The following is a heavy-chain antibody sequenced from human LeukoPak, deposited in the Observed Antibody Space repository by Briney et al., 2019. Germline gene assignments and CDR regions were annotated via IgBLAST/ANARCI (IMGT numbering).Heavy chain of an antibody. V-gene: IGHV4-34*01. Sequence: SETLSLTCAVYGGSVSGYYWSWIRQPAGKGLEWIGEMNHSGSTNYNPSLKSRVTISVDTSKNQFSLKLSSVTAADTAVYYCAREGTSPYYYGSGTKPADYWGQGTLVTVSS. D-gene: IGHD3-10*01. J-gene: IGHJ4*02. CDR1: GGSVSGYY. CDR2: MNHSGST. CDR3: AREGTSPYYYGSGTKPADY.